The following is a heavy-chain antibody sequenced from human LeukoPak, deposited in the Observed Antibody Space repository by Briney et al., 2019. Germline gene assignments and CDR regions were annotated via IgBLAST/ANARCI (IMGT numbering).Heavy chain of an antibody. Sequence: PGGSLRLSCAVSGFTFSMYDMHWVRQVTGKGLEWVSGIRSAGDTNYAGSVKGRFTISRENAKNSLYLQMSSLRAGDTALYYCARQSRLNTFDYWGQEILVTVSS. J-gene: IGHJ4*02. CDR2: IRSAGDT. CDR1: GFTFSMYD. V-gene: IGHV3-13*04. CDR3: ARQSRLNTFDY.